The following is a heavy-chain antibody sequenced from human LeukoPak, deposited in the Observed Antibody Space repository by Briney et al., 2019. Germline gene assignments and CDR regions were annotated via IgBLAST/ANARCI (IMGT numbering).Heavy chain of an antibody. V-gene: IGHV4-34*01. D-gene: IGHD1-26*01. J-gene: IGHJ3*02. CDR2: INHSGST. CDR1: GGSFSGYY. Sequence: KPSETLSLTCAVYGGSFSGYYWSWIRQPPGKGLEWIGEINHSGSTNYNPSLKSRVTISVDTSKNQFSLKLSSVTAADTAVYYCARGIEWELLSIWGQGTMVTVSS. CDR3: ARGIEWELLSI.